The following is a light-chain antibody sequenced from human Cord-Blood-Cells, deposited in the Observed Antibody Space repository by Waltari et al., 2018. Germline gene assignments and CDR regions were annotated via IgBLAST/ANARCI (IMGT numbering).Light chain of an antibody. CDR3: CSYAGSSTLV. CDR1: SSDVGSYNL. J-gene: IGLJ2*01. Sequence: QSALTQPASVSGSPGQSITISCTGTSSDVGSYNLVSWYQQHPGKAPKLMIYEGSKRPSGVSNRVSGSKSGNTASLTSSVLQAEDEADYYCCSYAGSSTLVFGGGTKLTVL. V-gene: IGLV2-23*01. CDR2: EGS.